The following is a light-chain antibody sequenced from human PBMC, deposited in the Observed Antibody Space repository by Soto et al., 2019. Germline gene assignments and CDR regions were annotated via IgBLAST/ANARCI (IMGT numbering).Light chain of an antibody. Sequence: EIVLTQSPATLSLSPGDRATLSCRASQSVSSYLAWYQQKPGQAHRLLIYDASNRATGIPARFSGSGSGTDFNITLTSLEPEYFAVYYCQQRSKWPSTFGGGTTVEIK. V-gene: IGKV3-11*01. CDR2: DAS. CDR1: QSVSSY. CDR3: QQRSKWPST. J-gene: IGKJ4*01.